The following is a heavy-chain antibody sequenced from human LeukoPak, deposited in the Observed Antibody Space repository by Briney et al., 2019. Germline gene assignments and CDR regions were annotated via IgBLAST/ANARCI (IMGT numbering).Heavy chain of an antibody. D-gene: IGHD6-19*01. J-gene: IGHJ4*02. Sequence: GASVKVSCKASGYSFTSYAMNWVRQAPGQGLEWMGWINTNTGNPTYAQGFTGRCVFSLDTSVSTAYLQISSLKAEDTAVYSCARVAEYSSGWYDPFDYWGQGTQVTVSS. V-gene: IGHV7-4-1*02. CDR1: GYSFTSYA. CDR2: INTNTGNP. CDR3: ARVAEYSSGWYDPFDY.